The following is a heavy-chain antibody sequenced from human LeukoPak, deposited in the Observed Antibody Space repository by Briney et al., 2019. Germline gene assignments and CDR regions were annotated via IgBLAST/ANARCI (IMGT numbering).Heavy chain of an antibody. CDR1: GFTFSPSW. V-gene: IGHV3-74*01. D-gene: IGHD3-16*01. J-gene: IGHJ5*02. Sequence: GGSLRLSCAASGFTFSPSWMHWVRQAPGKGLEWVSRINNDGSYINYADSVKGRFTISRDNAKNSLYLQMNTLRAEDTAMYYCAKDAQPRSRWFDPWGQGTLVTVSS. CDR2: INNDGSYI. CDR3: AKDAQPRSRWFDP.